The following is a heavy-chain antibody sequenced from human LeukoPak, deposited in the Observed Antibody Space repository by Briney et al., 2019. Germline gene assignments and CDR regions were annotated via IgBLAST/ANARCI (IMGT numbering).Heavy chain of an antibody. CDR1: GFTFSSHA. D-gene: IGHD6-13*01. CDR2: ISASGDGI. J-gene: IGHJ4*02. V-gene: IGHV3-23*01. CDR3: AKPPGGAAGNRVFDH. Sequence: GGSLRLSCAASGFTFSSHAMSWVRQAPGKGLEWVSAISASGDGIYYTDSVKGRFTISRDNSKDTLYLKMNSLRADDTAVYYCAKPPGGAAGNRVFDHWGQGALVTVSS.